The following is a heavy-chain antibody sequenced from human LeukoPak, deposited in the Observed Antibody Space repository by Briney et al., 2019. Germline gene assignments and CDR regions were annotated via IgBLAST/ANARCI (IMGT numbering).Heavy chain of an antibody. Sequence: GESLKISCKGSGYRFTSNWIAWVRQMPGTGLEWMGIIYPGDSDTRYSPSFQGQVTISADKSISTAYLQWSSLRASDTAIYFCAYGKYYFDYWGQGTLATVSS. D-gene: IGHD3-16*01. V-gene: IGHV5-51*01. J-gene: IGHJ4*02. CDR3: AYGKYYFDY. CDR2: IYPGDSDT. CDR1: GYRFTSNW.